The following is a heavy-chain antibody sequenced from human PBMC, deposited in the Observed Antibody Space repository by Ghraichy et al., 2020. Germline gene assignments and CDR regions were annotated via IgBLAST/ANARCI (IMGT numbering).Heavy chain of an antibody. CDR2: ITSSSNYI. CDR3: AKDRGSGSYSYGMDV. D-gene: IGHD1-26*01. CDR1: GFTFSSYS. Sequence: GGSLRLSCAASGFTFSSYSMNWVRQAPGRGLEWVSSITSSSNYIYYADSVKGRFTISRDNAKNSLFLQLSSLTAEDTAVYYCAKDRGSGSYSYGMDVWGQGTSGTVSS. V-gene: IGHV3-21*01. J-gene: IGHJ6*02.